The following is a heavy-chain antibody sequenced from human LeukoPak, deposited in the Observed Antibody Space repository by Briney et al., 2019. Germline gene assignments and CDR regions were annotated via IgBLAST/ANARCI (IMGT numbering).Heavy chain of an antibody. J-gene: IGHJ4*02. CDR1: GGSISSSSYY. CDR3: AGGSGSNDY. D-gene: IGHD3-10*01. Sequence: SETLSLTCTVSGGSISSSSYYWGWIRQPPGKGLEWIGSIYYSGSTYYNPSLKSRVTISVDTSKNQFSLKLSSVTAADTAVYYCAGGSGSNDYWGQGTLVTVSS. V-gene: IGHV4-39*07. CDR2: IYYSGST.